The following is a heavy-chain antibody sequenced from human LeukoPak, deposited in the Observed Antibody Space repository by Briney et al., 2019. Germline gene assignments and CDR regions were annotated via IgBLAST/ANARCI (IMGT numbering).Heavy chain of an antibody. Sequence: PGGSLRLSCAASGFTFSSYGMHWVRQAPGKGLEWVAVIWYDGSNKYYADSVKGRFTISRDNSKNTLYLQMNSLRAEDTAVYYCAKDRSSAPDYFDYWGQGTLVTVSS. CDR1: GFTFSSYG. CDR2: IWYDGSNK. V-gene: IGHV3-33*06. J-gene: IGHJ4*02. CDR3: AKDRSSAPDYFDY. D-gene: IGHD3-10*01.